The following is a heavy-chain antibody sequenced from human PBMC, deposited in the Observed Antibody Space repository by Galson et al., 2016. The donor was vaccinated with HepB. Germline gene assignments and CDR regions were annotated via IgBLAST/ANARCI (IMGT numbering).Heavy chain of an antibody. J-gene: IGHJ4*02. CDR1: GFTFRNYA. V-gene: IGHV3-23*01. Sequence: SLRLSCAASGFTFRNYAMNWVRQAPGKGLEWVSDISGSGGDTYHADSVKGRFTISRDDAKDSLYLQMNNLRVEDTAVYYCARRAVAGTHPFDYWGQGTLVTVSS. CDR3: ARRAVAGTHPFDY. D-gene: IGHD6-19*01. CDR2: ISGSGGDT.